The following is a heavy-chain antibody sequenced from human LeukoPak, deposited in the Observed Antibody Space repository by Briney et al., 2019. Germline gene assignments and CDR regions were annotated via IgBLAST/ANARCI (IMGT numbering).Heavy chain of an antibody. D-gene: IGHD6-13*01. V-gene: IGHV1-2*02. CDR1: GYTFTGYY. CDR2: ISPNSGAT. J-gene: IGHJ5*02. Sequence: ASVKVSCKASGYTFTGYYMQWVRQAPGQGLEWMGWISPNSGATNYAQKFQGRVTMTRDTSVSTAYMELTRLRSDDTAVYYCAREGIAGNWFDPWGQGTLVTVSS. CDR3: AREGIAGNWFDP.